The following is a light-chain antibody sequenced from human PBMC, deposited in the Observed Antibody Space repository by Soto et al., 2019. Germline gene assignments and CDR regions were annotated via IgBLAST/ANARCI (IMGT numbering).Light chain of an antibody. CDR1: QSISTW. CDR3: QRYNSYRT. V-gene: IGKV1-5*01. Sequence: DIQMTQSPSTLSASVGDRVTITCRASQSISTWLAWYQQKPGKAPKLLIYDASSLESGVPSRFGGGGSGTEFTLTISSLQPDDFATYYCQRYNSYRTFGQGTKVDI. J-gene: IGKJ1*01. CDR2: DAS.